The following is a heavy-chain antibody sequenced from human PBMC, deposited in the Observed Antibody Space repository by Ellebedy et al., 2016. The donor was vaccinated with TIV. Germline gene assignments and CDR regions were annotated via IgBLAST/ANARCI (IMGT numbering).Heavy chain of an antibody. V-gene: IGHV5-51*01. J-gene: IGHJ5*02. CDR2: IYPGDSDT. CDR3: ATWIQLPVLS. D-gene: IGHD5-18*01. Sequence: GESLKISCKASGYSFTSYWIGWVREMPGKGLEWMGIIYPGDSDTRYSPSFQGQVTISVDKSISTAYLQWSSLKASDTAMYYCATWIQLPVLSWGQGTLVTVSS. CDR1: GYSFTSYW.